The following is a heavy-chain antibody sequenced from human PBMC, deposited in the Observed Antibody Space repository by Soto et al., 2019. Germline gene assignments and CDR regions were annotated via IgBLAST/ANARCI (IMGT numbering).Heavy chain of an antibody. CDR2: IYYSGST. J-gene: IGHJ5*02. V-gene: IGHV4-39*01. D-gene: IGHD3-9*01. CDR3: ARRGVVDYDILTGYYA. CDR1: GGSISSSSYY. Sequence: SETLSLTCTVSGGSISSSSYYWGWIRQPPGKGLEWIGSIYYSGSTYYNPSLKSRVTISVDTSKNQFSLKLSSVTAADTAVYYCARRGVVDYDILTGYYAWGQGTLVTVS.